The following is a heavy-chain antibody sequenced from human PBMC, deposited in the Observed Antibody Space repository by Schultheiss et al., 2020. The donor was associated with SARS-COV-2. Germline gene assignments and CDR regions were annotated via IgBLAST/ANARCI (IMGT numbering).Heavy chain of an antibody. V-gene: IGHV3-23*01. D-gene: IGHD3-9*01. CDR1: GFTFSSYA. J-gene: IGHJ3*02. Sequence: GGSLRLSCAASGFTFSSYAMSWVRQAPGKGLEWVSAISGSGGSTYYADSVKGRFTISRDNSKNTLYLQMNSMRAEDTAVYYCAKIIGPRVYDILTGLTIDDAFDIWGQGTMVTVSS. CDR3: AKIIGPRVYDILTGLTIDDAFDI. CDR2: ISGSGGST.